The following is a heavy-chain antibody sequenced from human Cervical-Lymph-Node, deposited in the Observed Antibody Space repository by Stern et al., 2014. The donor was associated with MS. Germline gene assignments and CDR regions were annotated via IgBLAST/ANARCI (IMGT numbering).Heavy chain of an antibody. CDR1: GFSFNDSA. D-gene: IGHD3-10*01. J-gene: IGHJ3*02. V-gene: IGHV3-9*01. CDR3: AKVIIMVRGVINDAFDI. Sequence: EVQLVESGGGLVQPGRSLRLSCIASGFSFNDSAFHWVRQAPGQGLEWVAGISWNSGNIGYADSVKGRFPISRDNAKNSLYLQMNSLRADDTALYYCAKVIIMVRGVINDAFDIWGQGTMVTVSS. CDR2: ISWNSGNI.